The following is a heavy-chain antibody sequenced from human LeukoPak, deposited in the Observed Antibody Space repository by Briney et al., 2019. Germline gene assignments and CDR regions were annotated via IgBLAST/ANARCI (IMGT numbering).Heavy chain of an antibody. J-gene: IGHJ4*02. V-gene: IGHV1-8*01. D-gene: IGHD2-21*01. CDR1: VYTFTTYD. CDR2: MNPNSGNT. CDR3: ARIAGHCGGDCYRLLY. Sequence: ASVNVSRKPSVYTFTTYDINWVRDATGQGVWWLWGMNPNSGNTGYTHKFQVRVTMTRNISITTAYMELSNLRSEDPAVYYCARIAGHCGGDCYRLLYWGQGTLVTVSS.